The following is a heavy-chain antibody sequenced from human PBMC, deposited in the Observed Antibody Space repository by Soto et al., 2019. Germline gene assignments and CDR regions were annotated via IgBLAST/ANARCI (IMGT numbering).Heavy chain of an antibody. D-gene: IGHD3-10*01. Sequence: GGSLRLSCAASGFTFSSYGMHWVRQAPGKGLEWVAVIWYDGSNKYYADSVKGRFTISRDNSKNTLYLQMNSLRAEDTAVYYCARGPPLLESYYGSGSYYNEDYWGQGTLVTVSS. V-gene: IGHV3-33*01. CDR2: IWYDGSNK. J-gene: IGHJ4*02. CDR3: ARGPPLLESYYGSGSYYNEDY. CDR1: GFTFSSYG.